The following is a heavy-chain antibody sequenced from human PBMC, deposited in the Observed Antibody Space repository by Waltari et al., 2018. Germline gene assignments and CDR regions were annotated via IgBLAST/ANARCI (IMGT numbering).Heavy chain of an antibody. D-gene: IGHD5-18*01. J-gene: IGHJ6*03. CDR1: GFTFSSYA. V-gene: IGHV3-20*04. Sequence: EVQLLESGGGLVQPGGSLRLSCAASGFTFSSYAMSWVRQAPGKGLEWVSGMNWNGGSTGYADSVKGRFTISRDNAKNSLYLQMNSLRAEDTALYYCAKGYLSHYYYMDVWGKGTTVTVSS. CDR2: MNWNGGST. CDR3: AKGYLSHYYYMDV.